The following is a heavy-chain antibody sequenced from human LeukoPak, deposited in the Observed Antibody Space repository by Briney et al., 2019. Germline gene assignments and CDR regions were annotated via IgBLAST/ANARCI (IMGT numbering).Heavy chain of an antibody. V-gene: IGHV3-48*01. CDR1: GFTFSSYW. D-gene: IGHD2-15*01. CDR3: ARVNCSPCYYYYYMDV. Sequence: GGSLRLSCAASGFTFSSYWMSWVRQAPGKGLEWVSYISSSSTTIYYADSVKGRFTISRDNAKNSLYLQMNSLRAEDTAVYYCARVNCSPCYYYYYMDVWGKGTTVTVSS. J-gene: IGHJ6*03. CDR2: ISSSSTTI.